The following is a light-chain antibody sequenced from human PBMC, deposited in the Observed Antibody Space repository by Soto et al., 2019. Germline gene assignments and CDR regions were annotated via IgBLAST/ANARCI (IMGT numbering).Light chain of an antibody. CDR3: SSYAGRNIVV. Sequence: SVLTQPPSASGSPGQSVTISCTGTSSDVGAYNYVSWYQQHPGKAPKLMIYEVSKRPSGVPDRFSGSKSGNTASLTVSGLQAEDEADYYCSSYAGRNIVVFGGGTKVTVL. V-gene: IGLV2-8*01. CDR2: EVS. CDR1: SSDVGAYNY. J-gene: IGLJ2*01.